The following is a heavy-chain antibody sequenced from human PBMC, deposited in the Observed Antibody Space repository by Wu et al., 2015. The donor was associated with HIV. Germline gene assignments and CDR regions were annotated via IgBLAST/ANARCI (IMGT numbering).Heavy chain of an antibody. V-gene: IGHV1-2*02. J-gene: IGHJ5*02. D-gene: IGHD2-2*01. CDR3: AMTPLYCSSTSCEWTWFDP. Sequence: QVQLVQSGAEVKKPGASVKVSCKASGYTFTGYYMHWVRQAPGQGLEWMGWINPNSGGTNYAQKFQGRVTMTRDTSISTAYMELSRLRSDDTAVYYCAMTPLYCSSTSCEWTWFDPWGQGTLVTVSS. CDR1: GYTFTGYY. CDR2: INPNSGGT.